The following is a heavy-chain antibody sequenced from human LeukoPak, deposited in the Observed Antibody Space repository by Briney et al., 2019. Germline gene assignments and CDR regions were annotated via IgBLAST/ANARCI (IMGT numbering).Heavy chain of an antibody. CDR3: ARGGYYQLI. CDR1: GGSISSYY. Sequence: SETLSLTCTISGGSISSYYWSWIRQPPGKGLEWIGYIYYTGSTNHNPSLKSRVTISVDTSKNQFSLKLSSVTAADTAVYYCARGGYYQLIWGQGTLVTVSS. D-gene: IGHD3-22*01. J-gene: IGHJ4*02. V-gene: IGHV4-59*12. CDR2: IYYTGST.